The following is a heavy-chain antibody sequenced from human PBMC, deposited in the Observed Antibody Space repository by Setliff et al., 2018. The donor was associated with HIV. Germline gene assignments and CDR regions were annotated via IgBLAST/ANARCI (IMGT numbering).Heavy chain of an antibody. Sequence: SETLSLTCIVSGVSTISSSSSYYWGWIRQPPGKGLEWIGYISHSGSTNYNPSLKSRVTISIDTSKNQFSLKLRSATATDTALYYCARVSSSYYFLGAFDSWGQGTLVT. J-gene: IGHJ4*02. CDR2: ISHSGST. CDR3: ARVSSSYYFLGAFDS. CDR1: GVSTISSSSSYY. D-gene: IGHD6-13*01. V-gene: IGHV4-61*05.